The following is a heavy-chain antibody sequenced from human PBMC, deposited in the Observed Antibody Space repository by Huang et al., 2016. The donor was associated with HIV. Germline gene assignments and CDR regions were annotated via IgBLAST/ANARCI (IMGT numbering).Heavy chain of an antibody. D-gene: IGHD1-20*01. V-gene: IGHV4-39*01. J-gene: IGHJ4*02. CDR2: IYYSGNI. CDR1: GSSISSSYY. CDR3: ARPLTGTTALGY. Sequence: QLQLQESGPGLVKPSETLSLTCTVSGSSISSSYYWGWFRQPPGKGLGWIGNIYYSGNISYNPSLKSRVTISVDTSKNHISLKVDSVTAADTAVYYCARPLTGTTALGYWGQGTLVTVSS.